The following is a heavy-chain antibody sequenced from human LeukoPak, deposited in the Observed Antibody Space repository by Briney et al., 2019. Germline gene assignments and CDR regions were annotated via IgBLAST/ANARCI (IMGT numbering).Heavy chain of an antibody. Sequence: GGSLRLSCAASGFTFSSYGIHWVRQAPGKGLEWLAFIWYDEITKNYADSVKGRFTISRDNSKNTLYVQLNSLRPDDTAVYYCAKDSSDYYFDYWGQGTLVTVSS. CDR2: IWYDEITK. CDR3: AKDSSDYYFDY. V-gene: IGHV3-30*02. CDR1: GFTFSSYG. J-gene: IGHJ4*02. D-gene: IGHD3-22*01.